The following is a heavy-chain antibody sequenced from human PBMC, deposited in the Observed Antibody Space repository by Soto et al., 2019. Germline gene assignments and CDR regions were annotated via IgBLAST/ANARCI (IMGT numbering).Heavy chain of an antibody. CDR1: GFTFSSYG. CDR2: IWYDGSNK. J-gene: IGHJ4*02. Sequence: PGGSLRLSCAASGFTFSSYGMHWVRQAPGKGLEWVAVIWYDGSNKYYADSVKGRFTISRDNTKNTLYLQMNSLRAEDTAVYYYSVAIGEVDGKSVDYWGQGTLVTVSS. V-gene: IGHV3-33*01. D-gene: IGHD2-15*01. CDR3: SVAIGEVDGKSVDY.